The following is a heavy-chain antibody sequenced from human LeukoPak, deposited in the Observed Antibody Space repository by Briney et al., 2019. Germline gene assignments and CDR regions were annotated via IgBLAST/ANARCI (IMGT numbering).Heavy chain of an antibody. CDR3: AREGSSSWYFDY. D-gene: IGHD6-13*01. J-gene: IGHJ4*02. Sequence: GGSLRLSCAASGFTFSSYEMNWVRQAPGKGLEWVSYISSSGGTIYYADSVKGRFTISRDNAKNSLYLQMNSLRAEDTAVYYCAREGSSSWYFDYWGQGTLVTVSS. CDR2: ISSSGGTI. CDR1: GFTFSSYE. V-gene: IGHV3-48*03.